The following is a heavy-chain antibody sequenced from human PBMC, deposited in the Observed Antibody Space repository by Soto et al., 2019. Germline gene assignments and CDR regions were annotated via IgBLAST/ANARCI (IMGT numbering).Heavy chain of an antibody. V-gene: IGHV1-69*08. CDR1: VGTFSTDI. CDR3: ARDRITTRGDAFDL. CDR2: IIPIPDIR. D-gene: IGHD3-3*01. J-gene: IGHJ3*01. Sequence: QVQLVQSGAEGRKPGASVKVSCKAPVGTFSTDIISWVRQAPGQGLDWMGRIIPIPDIRNYAQKFQGRVTITADRSTSTAYMELTSLKSEDTAVYYCARDRITTRGDAFDLWGQGTMVTVSS.